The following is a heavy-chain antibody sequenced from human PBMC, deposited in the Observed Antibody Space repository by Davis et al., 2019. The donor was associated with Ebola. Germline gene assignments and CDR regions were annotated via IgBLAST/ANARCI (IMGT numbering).Heavy chain of an antibody. J-gene: IGHJ4*02. V-gene: IGHV1-69*05. CDR3: ARDGGGSYYAVLNFDY. CDR2: IIPIFGTA. Sequence: AASVKVSCKASGGTFSSYAISWVRQAPGQGLEWMGGIIPIFGTASYAQKFQGRVTMTRDTPTSTVYMELSSLRSEDTAVYYCARDGGGSYYAVLNFDYWGQGTLVTVSS. D-gene: IGHD1-26*01. CDR1: GGTFSSYA.